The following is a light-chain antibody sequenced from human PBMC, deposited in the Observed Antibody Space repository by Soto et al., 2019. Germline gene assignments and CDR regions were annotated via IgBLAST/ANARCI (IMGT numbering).Light chain of an antibody. CDR2: GAS. Sequence: EIVMTQSPATLSVSPGERVTLSCRASQDIRINLAWYQHKPGQAPRLLIHGASTRATGVPARISGSGSGTEFTLTISSLQSEDFAVYYCQQFRNWPWTFGQGTKV. V-gene: IGKV3D-15*01. J-gene: IGKJ1*01. CDR3: QQFRNWPWT. CDR1: QDIRIN.